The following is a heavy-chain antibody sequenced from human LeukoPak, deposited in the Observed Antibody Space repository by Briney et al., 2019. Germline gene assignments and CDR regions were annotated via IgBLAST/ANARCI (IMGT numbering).Heavy chain of an antibody. CDR2: ISGSGGST. CDR3: AKDGRRLRFLEWLSNGIDY. D-gene: IGHD3-3*01. J-gene: IGHJ4*02. Sequence: GGSLRLSCAASGFTFSSYAMSWVRQAPGKGLEWVSAISGSGGSTYYADSVKGRFTISRDNSKSTLYLQMNSLRAEDTAVYYCAKDGRRLRFLEWLSNGIDYWGQGTLVTVSS. V-gene: IGHV3-23*01. CDR1: GFTFSSYA.